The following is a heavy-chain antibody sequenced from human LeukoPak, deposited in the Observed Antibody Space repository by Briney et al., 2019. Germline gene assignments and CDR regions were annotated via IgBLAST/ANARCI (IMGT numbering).Heavy chain of an antibody. Sequence: GGSLRLSCAASGFTFSNYAMSWVRQAPGKGLEWVSTISGGGDSIYYADSVKGRFTISRDTSKNTLYLQMKSLRVEDTAVYYCAKESPQFDYWGQGTLVTVSS. J-gene: IGHJ4*02. CDR2: ISGGGDSI. CDR1: GFTFSNYA. V-gene: IGHV3-23*01. CDR3: AKESPQFDY.